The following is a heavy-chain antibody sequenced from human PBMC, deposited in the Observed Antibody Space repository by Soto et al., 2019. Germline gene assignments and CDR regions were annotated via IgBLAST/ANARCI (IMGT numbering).Heavy chain of an antibody. V-gene: IGHV1-69*13. CDR1: GGTFSSYA. CDR2: IIPIFGTA. Sequence: GASVKVSCKASGGTFSSYAISWVRQAPGQGLEWMGGIIPIFGTANYAQKFQGRVTITADESTSTAYMELSSLRSEDTAVYYCARGIPVYCGGATCYPGWFAPWGQGTLVTVSS. J-gene: IGHJ5*02. CDR3: ARGIPVYCGGATCYPGWFAP. D-gene: IGHD2-15*01.